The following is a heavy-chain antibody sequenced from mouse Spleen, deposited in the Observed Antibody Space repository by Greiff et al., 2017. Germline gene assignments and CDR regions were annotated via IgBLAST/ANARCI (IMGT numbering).Heavy chain of an antibody. CDR1: GFTFSDYY. V-gene: IGHV5-16*01. CDR2: INYDGSST. Sequence: EVKLLESEGGLVQPGSSMKLSCTASGFTFSDYYMAWVRQVPEKGLEWVANINYDGSSTYYLDSLKSRFIISRDNAKNILYLQMSSLKSEDTATYYCARGGPFTTVYYFDYWGQGTTLTVSS. J-gene: IGHJ2*01. CDR3: ARGGPFTTVYYFDY. D-gene: IGHD1-1*01.